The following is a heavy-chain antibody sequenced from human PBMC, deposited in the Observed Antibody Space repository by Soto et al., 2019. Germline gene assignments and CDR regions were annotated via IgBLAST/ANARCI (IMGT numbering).Heavy chain of an antibody. J-gene: IGHJ5*02. CDR3: AREQHDPYDASGYYFNWFDP. CDR1: GGTFSNYG. Sequence: ASVKVSCKASGGTFSNYGINRVRQAPGQGLEWMGGVIPLFGAANYAQKFQGRVTITADASTSMVYMQLSSLRSEDTAVYYCAREQHDPYDASGYYFNWFDPWGQGTLVTVSS. D-gene: IGHD3-22*01. V-gene: IGHV1-69*13. CDR2: VIPLFGAA.